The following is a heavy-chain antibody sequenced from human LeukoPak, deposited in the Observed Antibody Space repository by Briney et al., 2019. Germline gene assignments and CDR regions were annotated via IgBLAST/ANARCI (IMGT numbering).Heavy chain of an antibody. Sequence: GGSLRLSCAASGFTFSSYVMSWVRQAPGKGLQWVLSINSRSRYIYHADSVKGRFSISRDNAKNSMYLQMNSLRAEDTAVYYCAKDQWWFGESDAFDIWGQGTMVTVSS. CDR2: INSRSRYI. J-gene: IGHJ3*02. V-gene: IGHV3-21*01. CDR3: AKDQWWFGESDAFDI. D-gene: IGHD3-10*01. CDR1: GFTFSSYV.